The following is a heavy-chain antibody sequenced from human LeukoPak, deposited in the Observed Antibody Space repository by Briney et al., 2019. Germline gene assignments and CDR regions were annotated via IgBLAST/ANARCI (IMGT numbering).Heavy chain of an antibody. CDR2: INHSGST. CDR3: ARGRGSRNYDYVWGSYRPFSYFDY. CDR1: GGSFSGYY. V-gene: IGHV4-34*01. J-gene: IGHJ4*02. Sequence: SVTLSLTCAVYGGSFSGYYWSWIRQPPGKGLEWIGEINHSGSTNYNPSLKSRVTISVDTSKNQFSLKLSSVTAADTAVYYCARGRGSRNYDYVWGSYRPFSYFDYWGQGTLVTVSS. D-gene: IGHD3-16*02.